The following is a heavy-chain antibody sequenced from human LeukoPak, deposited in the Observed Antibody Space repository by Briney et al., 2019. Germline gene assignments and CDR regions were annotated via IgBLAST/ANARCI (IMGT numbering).Heavy chain of an antibody. CDR2: IKSSDTST. CDR3: ARRGNMSSHAFDT. D-gene: IGHD2/OR15-2a*01. V-gene: IGHV3-11*01. Sequence: GGSLRLSCAASGFSFSDSYMSWIRQAPGQGLEWLSYIKSSDTSTFYADSVKGRFTVSRDNAENSLYLQMNSLRAEDTAVYYCARRGNMSSHAFDTWGQGTVVTVSS. J-gene: IGHJ3*02. CDR1: GFSFSDSY.